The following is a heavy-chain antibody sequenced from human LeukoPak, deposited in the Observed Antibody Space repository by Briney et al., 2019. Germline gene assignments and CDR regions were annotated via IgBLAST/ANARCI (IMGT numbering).Heavy chain of an antibody. CDR3: ARSAKGSGWYYFDY. V-gene: IGHV2-70*12. J-gene: IGHJ4*02. CDR2: IDWDDDK. CDR1: GFSLSTSGVG. Sequence: SGPTLVKPTQTLTLTCTFSGFSLSTSGVGVGWIRQPPGKALEWLALIDWDDDKYYSTSLKTRLTISKDTSKNQVVLTMTNMDPVDTATYYCARSAKGSGWYYFDYWGQGTLVTVSS. D-gene: IGHD6-19*01.